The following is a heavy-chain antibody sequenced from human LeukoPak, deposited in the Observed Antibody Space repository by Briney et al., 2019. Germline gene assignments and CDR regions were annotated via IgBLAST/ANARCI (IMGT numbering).Heavy chain of an antibody. CDR2: IYPGDSDT. D-gene: IGHD6-13*01. V-gene: IGHV5-51*01. J-gene: IGHJ4*02. CDR3: ARHTSIAAAGTEPGDY. CDR1: GYSFTSYW. Sequence: GESLKISCKGSGYSFTSYWIRWVRQIPGKGLEWMGIIYPGDSDTRYSPSFQGQVTISADKSISTAYLQWSSLKASDTAMYYCARHTSIAAAGTEPGDYWGQGTLVTVSS.